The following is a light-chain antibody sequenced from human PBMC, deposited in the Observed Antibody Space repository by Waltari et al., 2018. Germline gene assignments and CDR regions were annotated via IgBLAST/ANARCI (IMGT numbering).Light chain of an antibody. CDR3: QSYDRTLSGAYV. J-gene: IGLJ1*01. CDR2: NNR. CDR1: GSNIGAGYD. Sequence: QSVLTQPPSVSGAPGQRVTITCTGSGSNIGAGYDVHWSQQLPGTAPKLLIYNNRNRPSGVPDRFSASKSATSAYLVITGLQADDEADYYCQSYDRTLSGAYVFGSGTTVTVL. V-gene: IGLV1-40*01.